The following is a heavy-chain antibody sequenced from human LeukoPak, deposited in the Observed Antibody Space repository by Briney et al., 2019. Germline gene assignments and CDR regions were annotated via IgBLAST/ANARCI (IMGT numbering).Heavy chain of an antibody. J-gene: IGHJ4*02. V-gene: IGHV3-9*01. Sequence: GRSLRLSCAASGFTFDDYAMHWVRQAPGKGLEWVSGISWNSGSIGYADSVKGRFTISRDNAKNTLYLQMNSLRAEDTAVYYCARATSSGSYRILDYWGQGTLVTVSS. CDR1: GFTFDDYA. CDR3: ARATSSGSYRILDY. D-gene: IGHD6-19*01. CDR2: ISWNSGSI.